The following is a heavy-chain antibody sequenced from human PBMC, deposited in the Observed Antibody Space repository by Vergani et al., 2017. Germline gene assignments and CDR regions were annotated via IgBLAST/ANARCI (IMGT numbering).Heavy chain of an antibody. D-gene: IGHD6-19*01. Sequence: QLPLQESGPGLVKPSATLSLTCSVSGASIRSSNYYWGWLRQPPGKGLEWIASIYYSGSTYYNPSLKSRVTISVDTSKNQFSLKLSSVTAADTPVYFCARHSTVEWLVKLGWIDPWGQGILVTVSS. J-gene: IGHJ5*02. CDR1: GASIRSSNYY. CDR2: IYYSGST. V-gene: IGHV4-39*01. CDR3: ARHSTVEWLVKLGWIDP.